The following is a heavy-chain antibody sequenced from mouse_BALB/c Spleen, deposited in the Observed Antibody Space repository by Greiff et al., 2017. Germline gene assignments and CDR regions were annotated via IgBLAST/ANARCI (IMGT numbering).Heavy chain of an antibody. CDR2: ISYSGST. J-gene: IGHJ3*01. CDR1: GDSITSGY. V-gene: IGHV3-8*02. CDR3: ARRKEVHYPDPFAY. D-gene: IGHD1-2*01. Sequence: EVHLVESGPSLVKPSQTLSLTCSVTGDSITSGYWNWIRKFPGNKLEYMGYISYSGSTYYNPSLKSRISITRDTSKNQYYLQLNSVTTEDTATYYCARRKEVHYPDPFAYWGQGTLVTVSA.